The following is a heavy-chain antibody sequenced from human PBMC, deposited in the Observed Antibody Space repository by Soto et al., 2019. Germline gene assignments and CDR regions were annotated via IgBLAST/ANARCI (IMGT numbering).Heavy chain of an antibody. Sequence: GGSLRLSCAASGFTFSSYAMSWVRQAPGKGLEWVSAISGSGGSTYYADSVKGRFTISRDNSKNTLYLQMNSLRAEDTAVYYCARPSYSSGWFDHFDYWGQGTLVTVSS. CDR2: ISGSGGST. V-gene: IGHV3-23*01. D-gene: IGHD6-19*01. J-gene: IGHJ4*02. CDR3: ARPSYSSGWFDHFDY. CDR1: GFTFSSYA.